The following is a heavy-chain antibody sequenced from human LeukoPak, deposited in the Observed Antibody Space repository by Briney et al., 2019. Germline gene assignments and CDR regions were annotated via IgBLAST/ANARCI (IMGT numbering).Heavy chain of an antibody. D-gene: IGHD2-2*01. J-gene: IGHJ5*02. CDR2: ISAYNGNT. Sequence: ASVKVSCKASGYTFTSYGISWVRQAPGQGLEWMGWISAYNGNTNYAQKLQGRVTMTTDTSTSTAYMELRSLRSDDTAVYYCARMRPVVVPAATPPGNWFDPWGQGTLVTVSS. V-gene: IGHV1-18*01. CDR3: ARMRPVVVPAATPPGNWFDP. CDR1: GYTFTSYG.